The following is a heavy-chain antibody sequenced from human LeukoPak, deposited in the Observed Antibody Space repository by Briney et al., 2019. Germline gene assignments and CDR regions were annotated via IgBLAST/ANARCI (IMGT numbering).Heavy chain of an antibody. CDR2: LIHSGGT. V-gene: IGHV4-34*12. D-gene: IGHD2-21*02. CDR1: GGSFSAYY. J-gene: IGHJ3*02. Sequence: SETLSLTCAVYGGSFSAYYWSWIRQPPGKGLEWIGELIHSGGTKYNPSLKSRVTISVDTSKNQLSLKMSSVTAADTAVYYCASCGGDGYSRIDAFDIWGQGTTVTVSS. CDR3: ASCGGDGYSRIDAFDI.